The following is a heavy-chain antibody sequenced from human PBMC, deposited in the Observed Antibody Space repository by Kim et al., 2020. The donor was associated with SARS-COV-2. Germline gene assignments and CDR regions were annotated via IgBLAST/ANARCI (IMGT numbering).Heavy chain of an antibody. D-gene: IGHD3-9*01. J-gene: IGHJ6*02. CDR2: ISSSSSYI. V-gene: IGHV3-21*01. CDR3: ARGTGADYDILTGSSSYYGMDV. CDR1: GFTFSSYS. Sequence: GGSLRLSCAASGFTFSSYSMKWVRQAPGKGLEWVSSISSSSSYIYYADSVKGRFTISRDNAKNSLYLQMNSLRAEDTAVYYCARGTGADYDILTGSSSYYGMDVWGQGTTVTVSS.